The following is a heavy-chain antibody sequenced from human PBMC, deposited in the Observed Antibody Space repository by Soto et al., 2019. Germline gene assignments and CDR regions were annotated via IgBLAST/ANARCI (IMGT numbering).Heavy chain of an antibody. CDR2: IYYSGST. J-gene: IGHJ4*02. V-gene: IGHV4-39*01. D-gene: IGHD5-12*01. CDR3: ARRPGGYDHGGIDY. CDR1: GGSISSSSYY. Sequence: SETLSLPCTVSGGSISSSSYYWGWIRQPPGKGLEWIGSIYYSGSTYYNPSLKSRVTISVDTSKNQFSLKLSSVTAADTAVYYCARRPGGYDHGGIDYWGQGTLVTVSS.